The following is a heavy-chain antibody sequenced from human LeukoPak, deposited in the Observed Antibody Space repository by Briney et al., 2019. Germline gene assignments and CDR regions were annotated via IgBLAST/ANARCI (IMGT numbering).Heavy chain of an antibody. CDR1: GGTFSSYA. Sequence: SVKVSCKASGGTFSSYAISWVRQAPGQGLEWMGGIIPIFGTANYEQKFQGRVTITADESTSTAYMELSSLRSEDTAVYYCARGGSYHYYYYYGMDVWGQGTTVTVSS. CDR2: IIPIFGTA. D-gene: IGHD1-26*01. CDR3: ARGGSYHYYYYYGMDV. J-gene: IGHJ6*02. V-gene: IGHV1-69*13.